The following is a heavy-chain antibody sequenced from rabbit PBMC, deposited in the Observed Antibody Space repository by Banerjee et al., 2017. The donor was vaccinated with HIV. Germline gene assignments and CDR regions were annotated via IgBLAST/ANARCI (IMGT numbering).Heavy chain of an antibody. J-gene: IGHJ4*01. Sequence: QEQLEESGGDLVKPEGSLTLTCTASGFSFSGDYWISWVRQAPGKGLEWIAFIYAGSSGDSYYASWAKGRFTISKTSSTTVTLQMTSLTAADTATYFCARDLAGVIGWNFGLWGPGTLVTVS. CDR3: ARDLAGVIGWNFGL. V-gene: IGHV1S45*01. D-gene: IGHD4-1*01. CDR1: GFSFSGDYW. CDR2: IYAGSSGDS.